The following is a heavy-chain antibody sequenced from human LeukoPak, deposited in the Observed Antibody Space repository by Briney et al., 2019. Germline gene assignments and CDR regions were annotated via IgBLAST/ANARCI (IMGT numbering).Heavy chain of an antibody. CDR1: AGSVSGYY. J-gene: IGHJ4*02. D-gene: IGHD6-13*01. Sequence: SETLSLTCAVDAGSVSGYYGSWISQPPRKWLEWIGEINHSGSTNYNPSLKSRVNISVDTSKNQFSLKLSSVTAADTAVYYCARSSSSIDYWGQGTLVTVSS. V-gene: IGHV4-34*01. CDR2: INHSGST. CDR3: ARSSSSIDY.